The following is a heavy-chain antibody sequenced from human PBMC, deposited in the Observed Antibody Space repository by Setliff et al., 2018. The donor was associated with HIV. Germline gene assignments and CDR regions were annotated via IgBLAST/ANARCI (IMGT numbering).Heavy chain of an antibody. CDR2: LYHSGNT. V-gene: IGHV4-38-2*01. D-gene: IGHD1-7*01. CDR1: GYSISSGYY. J-gene: IGHJ4*02. Sequence: SETLSLTCAVSGYSISSGYYWGWIRQTPGKGLEWIGSLYHSGNTYYNPSLTSRVTISVDTSKNQFSLKLSSVTAADTAVYYCASSNYRFVYFDYWGQGTLVTVSS. CDR3: ASSNYRFVYFDY.